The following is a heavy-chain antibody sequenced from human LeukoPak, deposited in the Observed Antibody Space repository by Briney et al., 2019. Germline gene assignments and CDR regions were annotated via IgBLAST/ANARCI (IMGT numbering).Heavy chain of an antibody. CDR1: GYTFTGYY. CDR2: INPNSGGT. Sequence: GASVKVSCKASGYTFTGYYMHWVRQAPGQGLEWMGWINPNSGGTNYAQKFQGRVTMTRDTSISTAYMELSRLRSDDTAVYYCARDRDYYDSSGYWGHWYFDLWGRGTLVTVSS. V-gene: IGHV1-2*02. D-gene: IGHD3-22*01. CDR3: ARDRDYYDSSGYWGHWYFDL. J-gene: IGHJ2*01.